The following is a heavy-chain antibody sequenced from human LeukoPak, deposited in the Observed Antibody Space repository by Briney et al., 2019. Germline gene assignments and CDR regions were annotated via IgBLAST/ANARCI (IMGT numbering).Heavy chain of an antibody. CDR2: ISHSGST. D-gene: IGHD3-10*01. CDR1: GASFSDYY. CDR3: ARATYYYGSGGAKGYFDL. Sequence: SETLSLTCGVYGASFSDYYWNWIRQPPGKGLEWIGEISHSGSTNYNPSLESRVTILVDTSADQFSLKLSSVTAADTAVYLCARATYYYGSGGAKGYFDLWGRGTLVTVSS. J-gene: IGHJ2*01. V-gene: IGHV4-34*01.